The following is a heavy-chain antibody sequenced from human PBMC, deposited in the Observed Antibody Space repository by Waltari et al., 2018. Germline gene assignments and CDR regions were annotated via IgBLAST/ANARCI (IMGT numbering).Heavy chain of an antibody. V-gene: IGHV3-53*01. CDR2: IYSGGGT. J-gene: IGHJ4*02. CDR3: TRKTDSSGSGDY. D-gene: IGHD6-19*01. CDR1: GFSVSSNY. Sequence: EVQLVESGGGLIQPGGSLRLSCAASGFSVSSNYMSWVRQAPGKGLEWVSLIYSGGGTYYADSVKGRFTISRDNSKNTLYLQMNSLRAEDTAVYYCTRKTDSSGSGDYRGQGTLVTVSS.